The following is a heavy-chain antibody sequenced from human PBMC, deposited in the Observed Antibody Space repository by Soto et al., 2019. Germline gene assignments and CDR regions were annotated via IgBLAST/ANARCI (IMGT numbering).Heavy chain of an antibody. CDR2: IIPIFGTA. CDR3: ARDSIPYYYDSSGYYYTLDV. CDR1: GYTFTSYA. V-gene: IGHV1-69*13. J-gene: IGHJ6*02. D-gene: IGHD3-22*01. Sequence: SVKVSCKASGYTFTSYAMHWVRQAPGQGLEWMGGIIPIFGTANYAQKFQGRVTITADESTSTAYMELSSLRSEDTAVYYCARDSIPYYYDSSGYYYTLDVWGQGTTVTVSS.